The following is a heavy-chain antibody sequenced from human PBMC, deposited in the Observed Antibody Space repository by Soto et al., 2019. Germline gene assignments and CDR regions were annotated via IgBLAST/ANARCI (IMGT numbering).Heavy chain of an antibody. CDR1: GFTCSSYW. Sequence: EVQLVESGGGLVQPGGSLRLSCAASGFTCSSYWMHWFLQAPGQGLVWVSRIKSDGSSTSYADSVKGRFTIARDNAKNTLYLQMNSLRAEDTAVYYCAVAVAGPTAIGYWGQGTLVTVSS. D-gene: IGHD6-19*01. J-gene: IGHJ4*02. CDR2: IKSDGSST. V-gene: IGHV3-74*01. CDR3: AVAVAGPTAIGY.